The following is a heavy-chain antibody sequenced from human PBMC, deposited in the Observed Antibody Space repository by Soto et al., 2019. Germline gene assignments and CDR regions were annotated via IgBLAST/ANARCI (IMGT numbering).Heavy chain of an antibody. D-gene: IGHD3-22*01. V-gene: IGHV3-23*01. CDR1: GFTFSSYA. CDR3: EKVGTVDYYDPYFQH. CDR2: ISGSGGST. Sequence: PGGSLRLSCAASGFTFSSYAMSWVRQAPGKGLEWVSAISGSGGSTYYADSVKGRFTISRDNSKNTLYLQMNSLRAEDTAVYYCEKVGTVDYYDPYFQHWGQGTLVTVSS. J-gene: IGHJ1*01.